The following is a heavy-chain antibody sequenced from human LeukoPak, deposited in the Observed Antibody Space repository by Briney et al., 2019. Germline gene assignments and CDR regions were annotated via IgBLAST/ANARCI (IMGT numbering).Heavy chain of an antibody. V-gene: IGHV4-59*01. D-gene: IGHD3-3*01. CDR2: IYYSGST. J-gene: IGHJ4*02. CDR1: GGSISSYY. CDR3: ASTMYDFWSGYHLDY. Sequence: SETLSLTCTVSGGSISSYYWSWIRQPPGKGLEWMGYIYYSGSTNYNPSLKSRVTISVDTSKNQFSLKLSSVTAADTAVYYCASTMYDFWSGYHLDYWGQGTLVTVSS.